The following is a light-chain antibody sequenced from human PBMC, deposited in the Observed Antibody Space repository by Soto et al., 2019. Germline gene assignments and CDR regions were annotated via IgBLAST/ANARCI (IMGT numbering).Light chain of an antibody. CDR2: RNN. V-gene: IGLV1-44*01. CDR3: AARDDSLNAVI. CDR1: GSNIGSHS. Sequence: QPVLTQPPSASGTPGQSVTISCSGSGSNIGSHSVDWYQQLPGTAPKLLIFRNNQRPSGVPDRFSGSKSGTSASLAISGLRSEDEADYYCAARDDSLNAVIFGGGTKLTVL. J-gene: IGLJ2*01.